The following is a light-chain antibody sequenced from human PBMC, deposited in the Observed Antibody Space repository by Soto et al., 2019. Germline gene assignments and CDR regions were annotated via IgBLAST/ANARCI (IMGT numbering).Light chain of an antibody. Sequence: EIVLTQSPATLSLSPGERATLSCWASQSISSFLAWYQQKPGQAPRLLIYDASTRATGIPARFSGSGSGTGFTLTISSLEPEDFVVYYCQQRSNWPRTFGQGTRLEIK. J-gene: IGKJ5*01. CDR3: QQRSNWPRT. CDR2: DAS. V-gene: IGKV3-11*01. CDR1: QSISSF.